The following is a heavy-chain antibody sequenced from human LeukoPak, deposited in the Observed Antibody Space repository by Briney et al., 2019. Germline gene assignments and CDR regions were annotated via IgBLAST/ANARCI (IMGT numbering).Heavy chain of an antibody. CDR1: AFTFSSYG. D-gene: IGHD6-13*01. Sequence: GGSLRLSCAASAFTFSSYGMHWVRQAPGKGLEYVSAISSNGGSTYYANSVKGRFTISRDNSKNTLYLQMGSLRAEDMAVYYCAKDFDAGYSSSWPTDYWGQGTLVTVSS. CDR3: AKDFDAGYSSSWPTDY. CDR2: ISSNGGST. J-gene: IGHJ4*02. V-gene: IGHV3-64*01.